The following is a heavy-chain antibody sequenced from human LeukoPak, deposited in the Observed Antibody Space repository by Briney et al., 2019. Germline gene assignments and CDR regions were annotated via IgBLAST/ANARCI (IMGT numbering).Heavy chain of an antibody. V-gene: IGHV3-23*01. Sequence: GGSLRLSCAASGFTFSSSGMHWVRQAPGKGLEWVSAISGSGGSTYYADSVKGRFTISRDNSKNTLYLQMNSLRAEDTAVYYCAKQDILTGYIFFDYWGQGTLVTVSS. J-gene: IGHJ4*02. D-gene: IGHD3-9*01. CDR3: AKQDILTGYIFFDY. CDR1: GFTFSSSG. CDR2: ISGSGGST.